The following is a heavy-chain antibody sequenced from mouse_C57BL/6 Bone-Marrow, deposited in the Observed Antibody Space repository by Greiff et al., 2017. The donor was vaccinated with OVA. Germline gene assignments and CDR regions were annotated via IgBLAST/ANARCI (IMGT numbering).Heavy chain of an antibody. CDR3: ARTGPSDDYCPAWFAY. D-gene: IGHD2-3*01. V-gene: IGHV1-64*01. Sequence: QVQLQQPGAELVKPGASVKLSCKASGYTFTSYCMHWVKQRPGQGLEWIGMIHPNSGGTTYNEKFKSKATLTVDKSSSTAYLQLSSLTSEDSAVYDGARTGPSDDYCPAWFAYWGQGTLVTVSA. CDR1: GYTFTSYC. J-gene: IGHJ3*01. CDR2: IHPNSGGT.